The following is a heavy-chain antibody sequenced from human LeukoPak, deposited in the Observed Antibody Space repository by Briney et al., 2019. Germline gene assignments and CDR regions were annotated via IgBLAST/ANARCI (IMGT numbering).Heavy chain of an antibody. D-gene: IGHD6-19*01. CDR2: IYYSGST. CDR1: GGAITNYY. CDR3: ARVLPTSSSGYAFDI. Sequence: SETLSLACGVSGGAITNYYWSWIRQPPGKGLEWIGYIYYSGSTNYNPSLKSRVTISVDTSKSQFSLKLSSVTAADTAVYYCARVLPTSSSGYAFDIWGQGTMVTVSS. J-gene: IGHJ3*02. V-gene: IGHV4-59*01.